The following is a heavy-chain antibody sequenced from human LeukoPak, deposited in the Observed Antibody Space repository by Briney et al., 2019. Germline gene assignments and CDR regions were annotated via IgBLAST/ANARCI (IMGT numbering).Heavy chain of an antibody. CDR2: INPNSGGT. V-gene: IGHV1-2*02. J-gene: IGHJ5*02. Sequence: GAPVKVSCKASGYTFTGYYMHWVRQAPGQGLEWMGWINPNSGGTNYAQKFQGRVTMTRDTSISTAYMELSRLRSDDTAVYYCARVTMVRGVAEYNWFDPWGQGTLVTVSS. CDR3: ARVTMVRGVAEYNWFDP. CDR1: GYTFTGYY. D-gene: IGHD3-10*01.